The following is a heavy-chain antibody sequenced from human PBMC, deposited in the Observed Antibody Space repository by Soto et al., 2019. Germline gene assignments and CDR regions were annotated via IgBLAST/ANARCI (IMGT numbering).Heavy chain of an antibody. CDR3: AKDPSDCTNGVCHEFDY. CDR1: VFTFSSYA. Sequence: GGSLRLSCAASVFTFSSYAMSWVRQAPGKGLEWVSAISGSGGSTYYADSVKGRFTISRDNSKNTLYLQMNSLRAEDTAVYYCAKDPSDCTNGVCHEFDYWGQGTLVTVSS. D-gene: IGHD2-8*01. CDR2: ISGSGGST. J-gene: IGHJ4*02. V-gene: IGHV3-23*01.